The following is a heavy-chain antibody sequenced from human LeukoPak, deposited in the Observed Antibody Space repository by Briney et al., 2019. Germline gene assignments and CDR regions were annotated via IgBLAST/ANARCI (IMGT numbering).Heavy chain of an antibody. CDR1: GGSISSDTYY. CDR2: IYYTGST. CDR3: GRHKRIWDCSGASCYGWNFDY. Sequence: SETLSLTCTVSGGSISSDTYYWGWIRQPPGKGLEWIGSIYYTGSTYYNPSLKSRVTISEDTSKNQFSLNLNSVTAADTSLYYCGRHKRIWDCSGASCYGWNFDYWGQGTLVTVSS. V-gene: IGHV4-39*01. D-gene: IGHD2-15*01. J-gene: IGHJ4*02.